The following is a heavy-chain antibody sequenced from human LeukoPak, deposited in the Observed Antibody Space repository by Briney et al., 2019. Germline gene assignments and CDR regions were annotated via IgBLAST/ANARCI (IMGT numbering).Heavy chain of an antibody. D-gene: IGHD2-15*01. CDR1: GYTLTELS. CDR3: ATDRPFCSGGSCYLGY. V-gene: IGHV1-24*01. Sequence: ASVKVSCKVSGYTLTELSMHWVRQAPRKGLEWMGGFDPEDGETIYAQKFQGRVTMTEDTSTDTAYMELSSLRSEDTAVYYCATDRPFCSGGSCYLGYWGQGTLVTVSS. J-gene: IGHJ4*02. CDR2: FDPEDGET.